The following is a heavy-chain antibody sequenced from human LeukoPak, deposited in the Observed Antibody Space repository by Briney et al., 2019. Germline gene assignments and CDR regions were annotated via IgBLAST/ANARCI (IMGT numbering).Heavy chain of an antibody. D-gene: IGHD3-10*01. J-gene: IGHJ6*02. CDR1: GFTFSDYY. CDR3: ARTYYYGSGSYYSNYYYYGMDV. V-gene: IGHV3-11*01. CDR2: ISSSGSTI. Sequence: GGSLRLSCAASGFTFSDYYMSWIRQAPGKGLEWVSYISSSGSTIYYADSVKGRFTISRDNAKNSLYLQMNSLRAEDTAVYYCARTYYYGSGSYYSNYYYYGMDVWGQGTTVTVSS.